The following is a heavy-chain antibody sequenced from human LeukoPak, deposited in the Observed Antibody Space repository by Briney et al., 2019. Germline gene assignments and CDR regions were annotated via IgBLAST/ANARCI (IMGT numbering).Heavy chain of an antibody. D-gene: IGHD2-15*01. J-gene: IGHJ4*02. V-gene: IGHV3-74*01. CDR2: INRDGSST. CDR1: GFTFSSYW. Sequence: PGGSLRLSCEASGFTFSSYWMHWVRQAPGKGLVWVSRINRDGSSTSYADSVKGRFTISRDNAKNTLYLQMNSLRAEDTAVYYSARKGYCSGGSCYSTYFDYWGQGTLVTVSS. CDR3: ARKGYCSGGSCYSTYFDY.